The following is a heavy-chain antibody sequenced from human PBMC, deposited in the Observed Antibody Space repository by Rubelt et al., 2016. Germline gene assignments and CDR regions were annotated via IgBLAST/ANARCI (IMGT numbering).Heavy chain of an antibody. CDR3: ARDATGGFGDPFDY. CDR2: INPSGGST. V-gene: IGHV1-46*01. CDR1: GYTFTSYH. Sequence: QVQLVQSGAEVKKPGASVKVSCKASGYTFTSYHLHWVRQGPGQGLEWMGIINPSGGSTTYAQKFQGRVTMTRDTSTSTVYMERGSLGAEDTAVYYCARDATGGFGDPFDYWGQGTLVTVSS. D-gene: IGHD3-10*01. J-gene: IGHJ4*02.